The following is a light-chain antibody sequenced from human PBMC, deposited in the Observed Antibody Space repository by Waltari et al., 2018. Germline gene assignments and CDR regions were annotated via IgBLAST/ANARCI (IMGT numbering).Light chain of an antibody. CDR1: SGDVGSY. V-gene: IGLV2-8*01. Sequence: QSALTQPPSASGSPGQSVTISCTATSGDVGSYVSWYQQHPGKTPKVLIFEVPKRPSGVPNRFSDSGSANPASLTVSGLQAEDEADYYCSTYAGNDKLVFGGGTKLTVL. CDR3: STYAGNDKLV. J-gene: IGLJ3*02. CDR2: EVP.